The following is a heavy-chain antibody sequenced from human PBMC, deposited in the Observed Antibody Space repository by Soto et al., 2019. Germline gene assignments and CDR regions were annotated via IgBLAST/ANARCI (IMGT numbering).Heavy chain of an antibody. CDR2: MDPRSGGT. Sequence: QDQLVQSGAEVKESGASVMVSCKASGYSFTDHYVHWVRQAPGQGLEWMGWMDPRSGGTKYAQKFQGRVTMTRDTSINTHYMELRSLRSDDTAVYYCARGTAGKGYYQNTGPSYYYGMDVWGQGTTVTVSS. V-gene: IGHV1-2*02. D-gene: IGHD3-10*01. CDR1: GYSFTDHY. CDR3: ARGTAGKGYYQNTGPSYYYGMDV. J-gene: IGHJ6*02.